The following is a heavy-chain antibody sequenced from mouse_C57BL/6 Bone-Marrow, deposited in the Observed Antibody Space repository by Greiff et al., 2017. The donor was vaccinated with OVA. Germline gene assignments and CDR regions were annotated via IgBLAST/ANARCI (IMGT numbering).Heavy chain of an antibody. J-gene: IGHJ2*01. CDR3: ARSRPYYFDY. Sequence: DVKLQESGPVLVKPGASVKMSCKASGYTFTDYYMNCVKQSHGKSLEWIGVINPYNGGTSYNQKFKGKATLTVDKSSSTAYMELNSLTSEDSAVYYCARSRPYYFDYWGQGTTLTVSS. V-gene: IGHV1-19*01. D-gene: IGHD2-12*01. CDR2: INPYNGGT. CDR1: GYTFTDYY.